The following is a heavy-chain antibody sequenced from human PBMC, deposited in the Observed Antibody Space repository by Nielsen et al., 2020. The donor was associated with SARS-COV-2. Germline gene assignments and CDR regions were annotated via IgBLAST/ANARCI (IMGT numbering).Heavy chain of an antibody. V-gene: IGHV3-23*01. CDR1: GFTFSSYA. D-gene: IGHD3-16*01. J-gene: IGHJ6*02. CDR2: ISGSGGSA. CDR3: AKGRAGGFYYYGMDV. Sequence: GESLKISCAASGFTFSSYAMSWVRQAPGKGLEWVSAISGSGGSAYYADSVKGRFTISRDNSKNTLYLQMNSLRADDTALYYCAKGRAGGFYYYGMDVWGQGTTVTVSS.